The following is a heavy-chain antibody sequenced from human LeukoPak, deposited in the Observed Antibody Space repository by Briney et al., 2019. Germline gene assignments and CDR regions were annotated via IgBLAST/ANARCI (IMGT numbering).Heavy chain of an antibody. D-gene: IGHD6-19*01. J-gene: IGHJ4*02. CDR2: IWYDGSNK. CDR3: ARSYSSGWSFCVY. V-gene: IGHV3-33*01. Sequence: GRSLRLSCAASGFTFSSTGMHWVRQAPGKGLEWVAVIWYDGSNKYYADSVKGRFTISRDNSKNTLYLQMNSLRAEDTAVYYCARSYSSGWSFCVYWGQGTLVTVSS. CDR1: GFTFSSTG.